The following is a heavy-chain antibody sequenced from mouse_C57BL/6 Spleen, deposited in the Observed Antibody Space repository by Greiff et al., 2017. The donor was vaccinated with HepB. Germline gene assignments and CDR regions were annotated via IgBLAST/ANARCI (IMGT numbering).Heavy chain of an antibody. D-gene: IGHD1-1*01. CDR2: IHPNSGST. CDR3: ARGGTRSLFDY. CDR1: GYTFTSYW. J-gene: IGHJ2*01. Sequence: QVQLQQPGAELVKPGASVKLSCKASGYTFTSYWMHWVKQRPGQGLEWIGMIHPNSGSTNYNEKFKSKATLTVDKSSSTAYMQLSSQTSEDSAVYYCARGGTRSLFDYWGQGTTLTVSS. V-gene: IGHV1-64*01.